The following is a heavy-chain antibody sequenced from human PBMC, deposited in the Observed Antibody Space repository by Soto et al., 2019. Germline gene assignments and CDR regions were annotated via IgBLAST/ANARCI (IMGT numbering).Heavy chain of an antibody. J-gene: IGHJ4*02. CDR1: GFTFSSYA. CDR2: ISSNGGST. V-gene: IGHV3-64*01. D-gene: IGHD3-22*01. CDR3: ARVGSTYDSSGYYYWRWYYFDY. Sequence: GGSLRLSCAASGFTFSSYAMHWVRQAPGKGLEYVSAISSNGGSTYYANSVKGRFTISRDNSKNTLYLQMGSLRAEDMAVYYCARVGSTYDSSGYYYWRWYYFDYWGQGTLVTVSS.